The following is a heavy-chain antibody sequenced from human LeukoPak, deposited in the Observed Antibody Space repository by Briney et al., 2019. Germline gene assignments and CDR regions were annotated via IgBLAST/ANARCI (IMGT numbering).Heavy chain of an antibody. J-gene: IGHJ6*02. Sequence: ASVKVSCKASGYTFASYYMHWVRQAPGQGLEWMGIINPSGGSTSYAQKFQGRVTMTRDTSTSTVYMELSSLRSEDTAVYYCARVGLDDYGGSFGMDVWGQGTTVTVSS. D-gene: IGHD4-23*01. V-gene: IGHV1-46*01. CDR2: INPSGGST. CDR1: GYTFASYY. CDR3: ARVGLDDYGGSFGMDV.